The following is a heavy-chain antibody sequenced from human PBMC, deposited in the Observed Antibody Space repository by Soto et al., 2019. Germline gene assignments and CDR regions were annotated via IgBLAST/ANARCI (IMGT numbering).Heavy chain of an antibody. V-gene: IGHV1-69*01. CDR2: IIPIFGTA. CDR1: GGTFSSYA. CDR3: ARAGRGYSYGNYYYGMDV. J-gene: IGHJ6*02. D-gene: IGHD5-18*01. Sequence: QVQLVQSGAEVKKPGSSVKVSCKASGGTFSSYAISWVRQAPGQGLEWMGGIIPIFGTANYAQKFQGRVTITADESTSTAYMELSSLRSEDTAVYYCARAGRGYSYGNYYYGMDVWGQGTTVTVSS.